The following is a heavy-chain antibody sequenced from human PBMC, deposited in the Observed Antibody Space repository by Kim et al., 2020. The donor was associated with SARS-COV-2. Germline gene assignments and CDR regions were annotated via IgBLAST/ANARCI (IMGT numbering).Heavy chain of an antibody. CDR1: EFSFGDFA. Sequence: GGSLRLSCAASEFSFGDFAMHWVRQAPGKGLEWVSLIIYDGSRTYYADSVKGRFIISRDNSKNSLYLQLNDLKPEDTALYYCAKDIRRGYSGLDSVYYYGMDVWGRGTTVTVSS. J-gene: IGHJ6*02. V-gene: IGHV3-43*02. CDR2: IIYDGSRT. D-gene: IGHD5-12*01. CDR3: AKDIRRGYSGLDSVYYYGMDV.